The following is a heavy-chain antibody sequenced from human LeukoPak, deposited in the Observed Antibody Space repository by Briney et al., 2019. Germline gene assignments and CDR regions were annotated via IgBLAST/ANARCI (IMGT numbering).Heavy chain of an antibody. CDR3: ARARVTYYYDSSGYPEAFDI. Sequence: TSETLSLTCTVSGGSISSYYWSWIRQPPGKGLEWIGYIYYSGSTNYNPSLKSRVTISVDTSKNQSSLKLSSVTAADTAVYYCARARVTYYYDSSGYPEAFDIWGQGTMVTVSS. CDR1: GGSISSYY. V-gene: IGHV4-59*01. J-gene: IGHJ3*02. CDR2: IYYSGST. D-gene: IGHD3-22*01.